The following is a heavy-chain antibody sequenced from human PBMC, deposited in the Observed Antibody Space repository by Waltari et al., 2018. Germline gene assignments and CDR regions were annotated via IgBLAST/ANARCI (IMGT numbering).Heavy chain of an antibody. Sequence: IGWVRQMPGKGLEWMGIIYPGDSDTRYSPSFQGQVTISADKSISTAYLQWSSLKASDTAMYYCASSYCSSTSCWNYWGQGTLVTVSS. D-gene: IGHD2-2*01. J-gene: IGHJ4*02. V-gene: IGHV5-51*01. CDR3: ASSYCSSTSCWNY. CDR2: IYPGDSDT.